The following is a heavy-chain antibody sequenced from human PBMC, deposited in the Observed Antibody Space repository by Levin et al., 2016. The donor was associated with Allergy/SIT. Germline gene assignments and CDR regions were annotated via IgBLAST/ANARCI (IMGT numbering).Heavy chain of an antibody. CDR3: AKARVRKSVHCPFDY. D-gene: IGHD1-1*01. Sequence: GGSLRLSCAASGFTFSSYGMHWVRQAPGKGLEWVAVIWYDGSNKYYADSVKGRFTISRDNSKNTLYLQMNSLRAEDTAVYYCAKARVRKSVHCPFDYWGQGTLVTVSS. CDR1: GFTFSSYG. V-gene: IGHV3-30*02. CDR2: IWYDGSNK. J-gene: IGHJ4*02.